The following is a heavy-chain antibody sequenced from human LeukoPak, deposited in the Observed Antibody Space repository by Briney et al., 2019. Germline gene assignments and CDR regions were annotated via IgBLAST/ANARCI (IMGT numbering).Heavy chain of an antibody. CDR1: SGSISSGSYH. Sequence: PSETLSLTCTVSSGSISSGSYHWTWIRQPAGKRLEWIGRIWATGSTVDNPSFRSRLTLSIDKSKSQLSLKLTSMTAADSAVYYCARVRGYSDFVGNFDLWGHGVPVTVSS. D-gene: IGHD4-11*01. CDR2: IWATGST. J-gene: IGHJ2*01. CDR3: ARVRGYSDFVGNFDL. V-gene: IGHV4-61*02.